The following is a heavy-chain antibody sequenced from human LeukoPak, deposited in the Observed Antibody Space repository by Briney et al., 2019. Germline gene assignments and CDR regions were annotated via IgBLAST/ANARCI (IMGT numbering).Heavy chain of an antibody. CDR3: TTDEECSGGSCYSSGFDY. J-gene: IGHJ4*02. CDR2: IKSKTDGGTT. Sequence: GGSLRLSCAASGFTFSNAWMSWDRQAPGKGLEWVGRIKSKTDGGTTDYAAPVKGRFTISRDDSKNTLYLQMNSLKTEDTAVYYCTTDEECSGGSCYSSGFDYWGQGTLVTVSS. CDR1: GFTFSNAW. V-gene: IGHV3-15*01. D-gene: IGHD2-15*01.